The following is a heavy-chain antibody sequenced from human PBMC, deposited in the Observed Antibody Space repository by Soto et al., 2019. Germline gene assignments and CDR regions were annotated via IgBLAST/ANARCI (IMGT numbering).Heavy chain of an antibody. CDR1: GFTFSSYG. V-gene: IGHV3-33*01. Sequence: GGSLRLSCAASGFTFSSYGMHWVRQAPGKGLEWVAIIWYDGNQKYYADSVKGRFTISRDNSKNTLYLQMNNLRAEDTAVYYCARKEAVAGTGGYYYYYGMDVWGQGTTVTVS. CDR2: IWYDGNQK. D-gene: IGHD6-19*01. CDR3: ARKEAVAGTGGYYYYYGMDV. J-gene: IGHJ6*02.